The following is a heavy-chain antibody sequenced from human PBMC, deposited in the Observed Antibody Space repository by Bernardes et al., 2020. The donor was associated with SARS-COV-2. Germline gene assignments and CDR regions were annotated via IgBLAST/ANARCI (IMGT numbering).Heavy chain of an antibody. CDR3: TRGGNIVAPSIDVLRFYY. V-gene: IGHV1-2*02. CDR2: IHPKRGGT. D-gene: IGHD2-21*01. CDR1: GYTLSDHY. Sequence: ASVKVPCHASGYTLSDHYMHWVRQAPGQGLDWLGYIHPKRGGTTSSPQLLGRVTMTRDTYINTAYLELSGLRSDDTAVYYCTRGGNIVAPSIDVLRFYYWGQGTLVSVSS. J-gene: IGHJ4*02.